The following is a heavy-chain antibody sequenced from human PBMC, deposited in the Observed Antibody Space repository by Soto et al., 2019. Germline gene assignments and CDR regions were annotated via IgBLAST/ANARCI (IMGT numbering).Heavy chain of an antibody. J-gene: IGHJ4*02. CDR3: ARGRWLRSSFEY. Sequence: PSETLSLTCAVYGGSFSSYYWSWIRQPPGKGLEWIGEINHSGSTNYNPSLKSRVTISVDTSKNQFSLKLNSVTAADTAVYYCARGRWLRSSFEYWGQGTLVTVSS. CDR1: GGSFSSYY. CDR2: INHSGST. D-gene: IGHD5-12*01. V-gene: IGHV4-34*01.